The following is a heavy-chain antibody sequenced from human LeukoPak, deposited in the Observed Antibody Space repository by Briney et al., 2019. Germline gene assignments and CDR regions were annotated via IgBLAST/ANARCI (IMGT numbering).Heavy chain of an antibody. CDR1: GGSISTPTYY. V-gene: IGHV4-39*02. D-gene: IGHD1-7*01. Sequence: SETLSLTCTVSGGSISTPTYYWGWIRQPRGRGLEWIGSIHYTGNTNYNPSLKSRVTMSVDTSKNLFSLKLSSVTAADTAVNYCEILYWNYKSLGYWGQGTLVTVSS. CDR3: EILYWNYKSLGY. CDR2: IHYTGNT. J-gene: IGHJ4*02.